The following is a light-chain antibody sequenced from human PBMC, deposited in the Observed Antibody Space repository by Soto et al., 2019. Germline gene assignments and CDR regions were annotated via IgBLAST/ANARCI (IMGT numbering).Light chain of an antibody. CDR1: SSDVGGYDY. CDR2: EVN. J-gene: IGLJ1*01. V-gene: IGLV2-8*01. Sequence: QSALTQPASVSGSPGQSITISCTGTSSDVGGYDYVSWYQLHPGKAPKLMIYEVNKRPSGVPDRFSGSKSGNTASLTVSGLQAEDEADYYCSSYAGSSNVFGTGTKLTVL. CDR3: SSYAGSSNV.